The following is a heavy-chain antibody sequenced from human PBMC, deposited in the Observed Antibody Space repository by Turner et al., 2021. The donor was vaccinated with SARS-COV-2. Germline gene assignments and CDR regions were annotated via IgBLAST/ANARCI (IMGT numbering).Heavy chain of an antibody. CDR3: ARDLGRHCTSTTCHRWEDNGMDV. CDR2: IYASEDT. Sequence: QVQLQESGPGLVQSSETLSLTCTVSGASISSYFWTWLRQSPGRGLEWIGYIYASEDTDYHPSLKSRATISVDWSKNQFSLSLRSVTAADSAVYYCARDLGRHCTSTTCHRWEDNGMDVWGQGATVTVS. CDR1: GASISSYF. V-gene: IGHV4-4*08. D-gene: IGHD2-8*01. J-gene: IGHJ6*02.